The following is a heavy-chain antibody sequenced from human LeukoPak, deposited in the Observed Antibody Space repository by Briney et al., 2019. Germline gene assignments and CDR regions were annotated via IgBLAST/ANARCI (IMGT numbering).Heavy chain of an antibody. D-gene: IGHD3-9*01. V-gene: IGHV3-49*04. CDR2: IRSKAYGGTT. CDR1: GFTFGDYA. J-gene: IGHJ4*02. Sequence: GSLRLSCTASGFTFGDYAMSWVRQAPGKGLEWVGFIRSKAYGGTTEYAASVKGRFTISRDDSKSIAYLQMNSLKTEDTAVYYCTRSQVLRYFDWLPRLDYWGQGTLVTVSS. CDR3: TRSQVLRYFDWLPRLDY.